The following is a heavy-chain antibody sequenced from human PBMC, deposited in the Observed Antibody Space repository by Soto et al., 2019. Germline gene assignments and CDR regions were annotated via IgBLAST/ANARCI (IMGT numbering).Heavy chain of an antibody. CDR3: GRLGAGGLSLFEF. Sequence: EPLKISCTVSGYSFTCYWNGWVRQMPGKGLEWMWIIHPGDSDTRYSPSFQGQVTISGHNSISTAYLQWSSLKASDTAIYYCGRLGAGGLSLFEFWGQGTKVNVSS. D-gene: IGHD2-15*01. CDR1: GYSFTCYW. V-gene: IGHV5-51*01. CDR2: IHPGDSDT. J-gene: IGHJ4*02.